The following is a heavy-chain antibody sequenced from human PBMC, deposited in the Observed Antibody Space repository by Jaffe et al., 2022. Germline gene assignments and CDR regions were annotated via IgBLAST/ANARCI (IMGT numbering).Heavy chain of an antibody. J-gene: IGHJ3*02. CDR3: AREKKKYYYDSSGYYYVDAFDI. D-gene: IGHD3-22*01. Sequence: QVQLQESGPGLVKPSETLSLTCTVSGGSISSYYWSWIRQPPGKGLEWIGYIYYSGSTNYNPSLKSRVTISVDTSKNQFSLKLSSVTAADTAVYYCAREKKKYYYDSSGYYYVDAFDIWGQGTMVTVSS. CDR1: GGSISSYY. CDR2: IYYSGST. V-gene: IGHV4-59*01.